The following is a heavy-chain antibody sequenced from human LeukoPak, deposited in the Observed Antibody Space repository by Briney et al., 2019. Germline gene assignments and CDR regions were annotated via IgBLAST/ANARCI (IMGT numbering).Heavy chain of an antibody. J-gene: IGHJ4*02. V-gene: IGHV3-74*01. CDR2: NNGEGGT. D-gene: IGHD3-10*01. Sequence: PGGSLRLSCAASGFTFSNYWMQWVRQAPGKGLVWVSRNNGEGGTSYADSVKGRFTISRDNAKNTVHLQMNSLRAEDTAVYYCARDLVHGSGSCGHWGQGTLVTVSS. CDR3: ARDLVHGSGSCGH. CDR1: GFTFSNYW.